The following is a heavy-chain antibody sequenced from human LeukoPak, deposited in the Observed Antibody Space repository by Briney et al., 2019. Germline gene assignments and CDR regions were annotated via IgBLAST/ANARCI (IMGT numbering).Heavy chain of an antibody. Sequence: GGSLRLSCAASGFTFSTYSMNCVRQTPGKGLEWVSYIGGSSTGSLIYYVDSVKGRFTISRDNAKSSLYLQMNSLRDEDSAVYYCARDFGYSFDYWGQGTLVTVSS. CDR1: GFTFSTYS. D-gene: IGHD5-18*01. V-gene: IGHV3-48*02. J-gene: IGHJ4*02. CDR2: IGGSSTGSLI. CDR3: ARDFGYSFDY.